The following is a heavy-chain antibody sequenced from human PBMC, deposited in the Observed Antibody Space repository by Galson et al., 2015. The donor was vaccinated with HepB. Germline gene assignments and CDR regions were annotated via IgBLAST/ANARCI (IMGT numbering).Heavy chain of an antibody. Sequence: ETLSLTCAVYGGSFSGYYWSWIRQPPGKGLEWIGEINHSGSTNYNPSLKSRVTISVDTSKNQFSLKLSSVTAADTAVYYCARRIVVVVAARKGWFDPWGQGTLVTVSS. CDR2: INHSGST. D-gene: IGHD2-15*01. CDR3: ARRIVVVVAARKGWFDP. V-gene: IGHV4-34*01. CDR1: GGSFSGYY. J-gene: IGHJ5*02.